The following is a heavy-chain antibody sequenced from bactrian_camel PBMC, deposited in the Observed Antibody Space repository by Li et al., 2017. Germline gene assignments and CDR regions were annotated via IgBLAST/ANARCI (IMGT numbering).Heavy chain of an antibody. D-gene: IGHD3*01. V-gene: IGHV3S1*01. CDR1: RYTYKRNC. CDR3: AADNGRMIGRVRECTLASVDYNY. Sequence: HVQLVESGGGSVQAGGTLRLSCAAGRYTYKRNCMGWFRQRPGKDREGLAVLWIGGATTTYADSVKDRFTISQGKNTLYLQMNNMKPEDTALYYCAADNGRMIGRVRECTLASVDYNYWGQGTQVTVS. CDR2: LWIGGATT. J-gene: IGHJ4*01.